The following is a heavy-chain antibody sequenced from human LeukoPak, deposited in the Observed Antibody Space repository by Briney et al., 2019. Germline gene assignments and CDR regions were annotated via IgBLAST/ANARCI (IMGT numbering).Heavy chain of an antibody. Sequence: GSLRLSCVASGFTFSSSDMHWVRQVTGKGLEWVSAIGTTGDTYYPGSVKGRFTISRENAKNSLYLQMNSLRAGDTAVYYCARAIAMFRGVNYFDYWGRGTLVTVSS. CDR2: IGTTGDT. V-gene: IGHV3-13*01. J-gene: IGHJ4*02. D-gene: IGHD3-10*01. CDR3: ARAIAMFRGVNYFDY. CDR1: GFTFSSSD.